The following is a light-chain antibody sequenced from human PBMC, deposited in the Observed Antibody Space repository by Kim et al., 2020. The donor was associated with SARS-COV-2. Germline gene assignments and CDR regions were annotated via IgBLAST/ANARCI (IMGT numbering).Light chain of an antibody. J-gene: IGKJ1*01. CDR3: QQYKDFFWT. CDR1: QNIGIN. V-gene: IGKV3-15*01. CDR2: GAA. Sequence: VSTGQIGTRSCSASQNIGINLAWYQQKHGQCLRLIVFGAATRASGVAARFRGSGSGTEFTLTISNLQSDDSAVYYCQQYKDFFWTFGQGTKVEIK.